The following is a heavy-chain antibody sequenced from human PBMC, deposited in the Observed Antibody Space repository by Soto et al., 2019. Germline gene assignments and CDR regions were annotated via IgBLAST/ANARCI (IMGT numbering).Heavy chain of an antibody. J-gene: IGHJ4*02. D-gene: IGHD3-3*02. CDR3: ARGISVSLPRLDY. V-gene: IGHV4-59*01. Sequence: QVQLQESGPGLVKPSETLSLNCTVSGGPISSYYWSWIRQSPGKGVEGIGYIYYSATTNYTPSLKGRVTISVDTCNNQFSLELSFVTAADTAVYYCARGISVSLPRLDYWGQGTPVTVSS. CDR1: GGPISSYY. CDR2: IYYSATT.